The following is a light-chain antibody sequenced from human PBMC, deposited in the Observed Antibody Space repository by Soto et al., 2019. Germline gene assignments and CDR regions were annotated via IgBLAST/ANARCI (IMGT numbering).Light chain of an antibody. CDR3: QQSYSTPRS. CDR2: AAS. Sequence: DIQMTLSPTSLSATIGDRVTITCRASQSISIYLNWYQQKPGNAPKLLIYAASSLQSGVPSRFSGSGSGTDFTLTISSLQPEDFATYYCQQSYSTPRSFGQGTKVDIK. CDR1: QSISIY. V-gene: IGKV1-39*01. J-gene: IGKJ1*01.